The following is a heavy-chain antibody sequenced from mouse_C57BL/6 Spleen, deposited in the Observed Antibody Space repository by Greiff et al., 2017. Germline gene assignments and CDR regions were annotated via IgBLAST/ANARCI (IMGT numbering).Heavy chain of an antibody. V-gene: IGHV5-16*01. D-gene: IGHD2-2*01. Sequence: EVKPAESEGGLVQPGSSMKLSCTASGFTLSDYYMAWVRQVPEKGLEWVANINYDGSSTYYLDSLKSRFIISRDNAKNLLYLQMSSLKAEDTATYYCARERRVNWDFEVWGTGTTVTVSS. CDR1: GFTLSDYY. J-gene: IGHJ1*03. CDR2: INYDGSST. CDR3: ARERRVNWDFEV.